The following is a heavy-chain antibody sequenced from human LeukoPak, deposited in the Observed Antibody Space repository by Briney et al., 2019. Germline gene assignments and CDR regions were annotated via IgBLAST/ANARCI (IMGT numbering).Heavy chain of an antibody. Sequence: GGSLRLSCAASGFTFGSFWMHWVRQAPGKGLVWVSRINSDGSSTDYADSVKGRFTISRDNAKNTLYLQMNSLRAEDTAVYYCSKKGQADDDGKPDWGQGTLVTVSP. J-gene: IGHJ4*02. CDR2: INSDGSST. V-gene: IGHV3-74*01. CDR1: GFTFGSFW. D-gene: IGHD3-3*01. CDR3: SKKGQADDDGKPD.